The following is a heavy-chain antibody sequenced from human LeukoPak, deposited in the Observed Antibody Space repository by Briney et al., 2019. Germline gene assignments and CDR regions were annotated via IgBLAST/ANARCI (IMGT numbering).Heavy chain of an antibody. J-gene: IGHJ4*02. CDR1: GFTFSSYG. CDR2: ISYDGSNK. CDR3: ANYGGYAVN. Sequence: GRSLRLSCAASGFTFSSYGMHWVRQAPGKGLEWVAVISYDGSNKYYADSVKGRFTISRDNSKNTLYLQTNSMRAEVTAVYYCANYGGYAVNWGQGTLVTVSS. D-gene: IGHD4-17*01. V-gene: IGHV3-30*18.